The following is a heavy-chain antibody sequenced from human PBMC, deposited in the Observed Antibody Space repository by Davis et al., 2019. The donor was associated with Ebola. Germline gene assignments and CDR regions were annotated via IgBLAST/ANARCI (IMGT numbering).Heavy chain of an antibody. CDR2: ITPIFGTA. D-gene: IGHD5-18*01. Sequence: SVKVSCKASGYTFISYAMNWVRQAPGQGLEWMGGITPIFGTANYAQKFQGRVTITADESTSTAYMELRSLRSEDTAVYYCARGSQDTTIFLDFIYWGQGTLVIVSS. J-gene: IGHJ4*02. CDR1: GYTFISYA. V-gene: IGHV1-69*13. CDR3: ARGSQDTTIFLDFIY.